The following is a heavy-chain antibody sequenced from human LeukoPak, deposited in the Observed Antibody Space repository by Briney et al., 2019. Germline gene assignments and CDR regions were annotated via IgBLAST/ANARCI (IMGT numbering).Heavy chain of an antibody. CDR3: ARPGYCSGGSCYRFDY. D-gene: IGHD2-15*01. J-gene: IGHJ4*02. CDR2: IYPGDSDT. V-gene: IGHV5-51*01. CDR1: GYSFATYW. Sequence: RHGESLKISCKGSGYSFATYWIGWVRQMPGKGLEWMGIIYPGDSDTRYSPSFQGQVTISADKSISTAYLQWSSLKASDTAMYYCARPGYCSGGSCYRFDYWGQGTLVTVSS.